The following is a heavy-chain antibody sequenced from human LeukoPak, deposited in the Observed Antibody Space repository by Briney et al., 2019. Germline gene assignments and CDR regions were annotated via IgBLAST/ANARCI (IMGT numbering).Heavy chain of an antibody. Sequence: GGSLRLSCAASGFTFSSYAMSCVRHAPGKGLEWGSAISGSGGSTYYADSVKGRFTIARDNSKSTLYLQMNSLRAEDTAVYYCATYDSSGYYLAGYWGQGNLVTVSS. J-gene: IGHJ4*02. CDR1: GFTFSSYA. D-gene: IGHD3-22*01. V-gene: IGHV3-23*01. CDR3: ATYDSSGYYLAGY. CDR2: ISGSGGST.